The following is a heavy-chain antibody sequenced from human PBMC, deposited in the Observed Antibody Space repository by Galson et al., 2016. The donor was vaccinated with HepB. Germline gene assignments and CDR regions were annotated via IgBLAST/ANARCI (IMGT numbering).Heavy chain of an antibody. CDR1: SHSITTGYY. CDR3: VRERAGMVRGLDG. CDR2: IYHGGST. J-gene: IGHJ4*02. Sequence: LPLTCTVSSHSITTGYYWAWVRQPPGRGLEWIGSIYHGGSTDYNPSLNSRVTMSIDTSKNQFSLQLSSVTAADTAIYYCVRERAGMVRGLDGWGQGTLVTVSS. D-gene: IGHD3-10*01. V-gene: IGHV4-38-2*02.